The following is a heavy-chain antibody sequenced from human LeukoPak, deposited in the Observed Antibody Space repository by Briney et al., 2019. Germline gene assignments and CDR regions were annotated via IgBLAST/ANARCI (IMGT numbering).Heavy chain of an antibody. Sequence: PSETLSLTCTVSGGSISSYHWSWVRQPPGKGMEWIEYILYSGSTNYNPSLKSRVTISVDTSKTQFSLKLISVPAADTAVYYCARDRWGSGSLVYWGQGTLVTVSS. CDR1: GGSISSYH. D-gene: IGHD2-21*01. J-gene: IGHJ4*02. CDR3: ARDRWGSGSLVY. V-gene: IGHV4-59*01. CDR2: ILYSGST.